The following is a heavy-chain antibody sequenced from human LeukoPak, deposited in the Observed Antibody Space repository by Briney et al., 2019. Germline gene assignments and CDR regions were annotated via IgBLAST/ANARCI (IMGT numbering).Heavy chain of an antibody. CDR1: GFTFSSYW. D-gene: IGHD3-22*01. CDR2: IKQDGSEK. Sequence: GGSLRLSCAASGFTFSSYWMSWVRQAPGKGLEWVANIKQDGSEKYYVDSVKGRFTISRDNAKNSLYLQMNSLRAEDTAVYYCAREGVVVITALFDYWGQGTLVTVSS. V-gene: IGHV3-7*01. CDR3: AREGVVVITALFDY. J-gene: IGHJ4*02.